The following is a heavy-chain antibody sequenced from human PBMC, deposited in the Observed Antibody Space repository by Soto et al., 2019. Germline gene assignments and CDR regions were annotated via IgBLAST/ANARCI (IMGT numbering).Heavy chain of an antibody. CDR1: GFSLSTSGVG. J-gene: IGHJ4*02. D-gene: IGHD4-17*01. V-gene: IGHV2-5*02. CDR2: IYWDDDK. CDR3: AHRSGGDYVDYFDY. Sequence: QITLKESGPTLVKPTQTLTLTCTFSGFSLSTSGVGVGWIRQPPGKALEWLALIYWDDDKRYSPSLKSRLTITKDTSKNHLVLTMTNMDPVDTATYYCAHRSGGDYVDYFDYWGQETLVTVSS.